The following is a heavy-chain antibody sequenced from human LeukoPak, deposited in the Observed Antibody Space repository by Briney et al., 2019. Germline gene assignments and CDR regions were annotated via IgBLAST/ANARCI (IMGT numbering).Heavy chain of an antibody. V-gene: IGHV3-53*01. J-gene: IGHJ4*02. CDR1: GFTVSSNY. CDR3: ARDLYPSSGYDY. Sequence: GGSLRLSCAASGFTVSSNYMSWVRQAPGKGLEWVSVIYSGGSTYYADSVKGRFTISRDNSKNTLYLQMNSLRAEDTAVYYCARDLYPSSGYDYWGQGTLVTVSS. CDR2: IYSGGST. D-gene: IGHD3-22*01.